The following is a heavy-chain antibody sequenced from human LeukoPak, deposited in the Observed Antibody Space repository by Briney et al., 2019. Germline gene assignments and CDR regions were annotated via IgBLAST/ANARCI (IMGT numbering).Heavy chain of an antibody. Sequence: PSETLSLTCAVYGGSFSGYYWSWIRQPPGKGLEWIGEINHSGSTNYNPFLKSRVTISVDTSKNQFSLKLSSVTAADTAVYYCASSSGGYSSSWYYFDYWGQGTLVTVSS. V-gene: IGHV4-34*01. CDR3: ASSSGGYSSSWYYFDY. CDR1: GGSFSGYY. D-gene: IGHD6-13*01. J-gene: IGHJ4*02. CDR2: INHSGST.